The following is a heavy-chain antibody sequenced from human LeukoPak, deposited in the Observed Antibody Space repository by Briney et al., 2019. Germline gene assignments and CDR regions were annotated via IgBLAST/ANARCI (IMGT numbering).Heavy chain of an antibody. CDR2: ISSSSSYI. CDR3: AKDSIAEYFQH. Sequence: GGSLRLSCAASGFTFSSYSMNWVRQAPGKGLEWVSSISSSSSYIYYADSVKGRFTISRDNSKNTLYLQMNSLRAEDTAVYYCAKDSIAEYFQHWGQGTLVTVSS. D-gene: IGHD2/OR15-2a*01. J-gene: IGHJ1*01. CDR1: GFTFSSYS. V-gene: IGHV3-21*04.